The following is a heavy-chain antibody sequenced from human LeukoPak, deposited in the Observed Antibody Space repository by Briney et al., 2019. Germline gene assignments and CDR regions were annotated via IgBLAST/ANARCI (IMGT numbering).Heavy chain of an antibody. D-gene: IGHD6-19*01. CDR3: ARGIYSSGWYYFDY. CDR1: GYTFTSYG. CDR2: IIPIFGTA. J-gene: IGHJ4*02. Sequence: SVKVSCKASGYTFTSYGISWVRQAPGQGLEWMGGIIPIFGTANYAQKFQGRVTITADESTSTAYMELSSLRSEDTAVYYCARGIYSSGWYYFDYWGQGTLVTVSS. V-gene: IGHV1-69*13.